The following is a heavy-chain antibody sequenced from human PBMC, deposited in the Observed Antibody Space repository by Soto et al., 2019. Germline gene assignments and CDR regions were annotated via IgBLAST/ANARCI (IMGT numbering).Heavy chain of an antibody. CDR1: GYTFTTHG. J-gene: IGHJ5*02. D-gene: IGHD2-2*01. V-gene: IGHV1-18*01. CDR2: VRGDNGHT. Sequence: QVQLVQSGAEVKKPGASVKVSCKASGYTFTTHGISWVRQVPGQGLEWMGWVRGDNGHTNYAQSPQGRVTMTTDTYTDTASLELSTLSADDTAVDYCARDLGYCRSGACYREWFDPWGQGTLVNVSS. CDR3: ARDLGYCRSGACYREWFDP.